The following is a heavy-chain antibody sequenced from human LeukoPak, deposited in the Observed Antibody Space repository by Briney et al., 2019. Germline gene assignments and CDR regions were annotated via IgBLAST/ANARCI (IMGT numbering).Heavy chain of an antibody. V-gene: IGHV1-2*02. CDR3: ARPISTVVRRNAFDI. Sequence: ASVKVSCKTSGGTFNSYAINWVRQAPGQGLEWMGWINPNSGGTNYAQKFQGRVTMTRDTSISTAYMELSRLRSDDTAVYYCARPISTVVRRNAFDIWGQGTMVTVSS. D-gene: IGHD4-23*01. CDR2: INPNSGGT. CDR1: GGTFNSYA. J-gene: IGHJ3*02.